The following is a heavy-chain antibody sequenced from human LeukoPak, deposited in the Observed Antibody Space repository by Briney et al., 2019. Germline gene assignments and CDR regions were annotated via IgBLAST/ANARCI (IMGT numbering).Heavy chain of an antibody. CDR2: TYYRSKWYN. Sequence: SQTLSLTCAISGDSVSSNSAAWNWIRQSPSRGLEWLGRTYYRSKWYNDYAVSVKSRITINPETSKNQFSLQLNSVTPEDAAVYYCARDDYGDYGPSRYYYGMDVWGQGTTVTVSS. CDR3: ARDDYGDYGPSRYYYGMDV. V-gene: IGHV6-1*01. CDR1: GDSVSSNSAA. J-gene: IGHJ6*02. D-gene: IGHD4-17*01.